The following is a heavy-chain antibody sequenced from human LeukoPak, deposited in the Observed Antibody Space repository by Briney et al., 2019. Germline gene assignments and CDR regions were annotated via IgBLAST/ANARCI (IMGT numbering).Heavy chain of an antibody. CDR1: GGSISSYY. CDR2: IYYSGST. D-gene: IGHD3-22*01. V-gene: IGHV4-59*08. CDR3: ATYYYDSSGYFRD. J-gene: IGHJ4*02. Sequence: KASETLSLTCTVSGGSISSYYWSWIRQPPGKGLEWIGYIYYSGSTNYNPSLKSRVTISVDTSKNQFSLKLSSVTAADTAVSYCATYYYDSSGYFRDWGQGTLVTVSS.